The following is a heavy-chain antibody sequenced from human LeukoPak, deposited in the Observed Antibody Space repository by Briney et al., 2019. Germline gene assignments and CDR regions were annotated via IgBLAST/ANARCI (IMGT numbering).Heavy chain of an antibody. D-gene: IGHD3-3*01. CDR1: GYTFTSYG. Sequence: ASVKVSCKASGYTFTSYGFTWVRPAPGQGLEWMGWISAYNGNTNYAQKLQGRVTMTTDTSTSTAYMELRSLRSDDTAVYYCARDLARDNYVEWLSRLHYYYGMDVWGQGTTVTVSS. CDR3: ARDLARDNYVEWLSRLHYYYGMDV. J-gene: IGHJ6*02. V-gene: IGHV1-18*01. CDR2: ISAYNGNT.